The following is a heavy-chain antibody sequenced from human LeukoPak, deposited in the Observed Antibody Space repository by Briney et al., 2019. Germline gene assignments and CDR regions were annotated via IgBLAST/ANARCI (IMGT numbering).Heavy chain of an antibody. CDR3: ARGSTLGSCTSSSCHNWFDP. CDR2: ISGRSNYI. J-gene: IGHJ5*02. V-gene: IGHV3-21*01. D-gene: IGHD2-2*01. CDR1: GFTFSSYA. Sequence: GGSLRLSCAASGFTFSSYAMSWVRQAPGKGLEWVSSISGRSNYIFYADSVKGRLTISRDNAENSLYLLLNSLRVEDTAVYYCARGSTLGSCTSSSCHNWFDPWGQGTLVTVSS.